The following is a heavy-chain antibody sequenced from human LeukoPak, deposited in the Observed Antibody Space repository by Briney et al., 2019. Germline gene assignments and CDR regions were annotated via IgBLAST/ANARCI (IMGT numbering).Heavy chain of an antibody. CDR3: ARTYYDFWSGYYRGDYYFDY. Sequence: PGGSLRLSCAASGFTFSSYWMSWVRQAPGKGLEWVANIKQDGSEKYYVDSVKGRFTISGDNAKNSLYLQMNSLRAEDTAVYYCARTYYDFWSGYYRGDYYFDYWGQGTLVTVSS. CDR2: IKQDGSEK. V-gene: IGHV3-7*01. D-gene: IGHD3-3*01. J-gene: IGHJ4*02. CDR1: GFTFSSYW.